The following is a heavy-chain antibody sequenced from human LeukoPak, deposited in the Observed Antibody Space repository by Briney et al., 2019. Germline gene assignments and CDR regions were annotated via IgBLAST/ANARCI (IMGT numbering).Heavy chain of an antibody. CDR1: GGSFSGYY. CDR3: ARDYYDSSGLSF. V-gene: IGHV4-34*01. J-gene: IGHJ4*02. D-gene: IGHD3-22*01. CDR2: INHSGST. Sequence: SETLSLTCAVYGGSFSGYYWSWIRQPPGKGLEWIGEINHSGSTNYNPSLKSRVTISVDTSKNQFSLKLSSVTAADTAVYYCARDYYDSSGLSFWGQGTLVTVSS.